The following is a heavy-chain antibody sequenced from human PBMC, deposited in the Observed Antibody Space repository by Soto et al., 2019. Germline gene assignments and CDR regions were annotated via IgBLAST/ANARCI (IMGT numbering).Heavy chain of an antibody. CDR3: VRMAAAGTLNWFDP. D-gene: IGHD1-1*01. Sequence: QVQLVQSGAEVKKPGDSVKVSCKTSGYSFYNNDISWVRQATGQGLEWMGWMNPGSGKTGYADKFQGRVTMTRTASISTAYMELSNLRSEDTAVYYCVRMAAAGTLNWFDPWGQGTLVSVCS. V-gene: IGHV1-8*01. CDR1: GYSFYNND. J-gene: IGHJ5*02. CDR2: MNPGSGKT.